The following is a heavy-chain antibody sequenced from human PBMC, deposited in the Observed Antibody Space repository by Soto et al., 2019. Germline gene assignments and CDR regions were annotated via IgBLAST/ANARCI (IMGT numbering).Heavy chain of an antibody. J-gene: IGHJ4*02. D-gene: IGHD3-22*01. CDR3: ARPRAYYYDSSGYDSVFDY. CDR2: IIPIFGTA. CDR1: GGTFSSYA. Sequence: SVKVSCKASGGTFSSYAISWVRQAPGQGLEWMGGIIPIFGTANYAQKFQGRVTITADESTSTAYMELSSLRSEDTAVYYCARPRAYYYDSSGYDSVFDYWGQGTLVTVSS. V-gene: IGHV1-69*13.